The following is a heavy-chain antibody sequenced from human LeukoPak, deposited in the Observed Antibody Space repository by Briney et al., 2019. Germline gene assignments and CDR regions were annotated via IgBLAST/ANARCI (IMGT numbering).Heavy chain of an antibody. V-gene: IGHV3-30*02. CDR2: IRYDGSNK. J-gene: IGHJ3*02. Sequence: PWGSLRLSCAASGFTFSSYGMHWVRQAPGKGLEWVAFIRYDGSNKYYADSVKGRFTISRDNSKNTLYLQMNSLRAEDTAVYYCARELGYISGAFDIWGQGTMVTVSS. CDR1: GFTFSSYG. CDR3: ARELGYISGAFDI. D-gene: IGHD6-13*01.